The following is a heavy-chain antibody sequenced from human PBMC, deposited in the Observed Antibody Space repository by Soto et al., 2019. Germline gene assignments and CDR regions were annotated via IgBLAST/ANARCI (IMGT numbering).Heavy chain of an antibody. CDR3: ARERPDGSRLAP. Sequence: QVQLQESGPGLVKPSQTLSLTCTVSGGSISSGDYYWSWIRQPPGKGLEWIGYIYYSGSTYYNPSPKSRVXXXVXXSKHQFSLKLSSVTAADTAVYYCARERPDGSRLAPWGQGTLVTVSS. CDR2: IYYSGST. CDR1: GGSISSGDYY. J-gene: IGHJ5*02. D-gene: IGHD6-13*01. V-gene: IGHV4-30-4*01.